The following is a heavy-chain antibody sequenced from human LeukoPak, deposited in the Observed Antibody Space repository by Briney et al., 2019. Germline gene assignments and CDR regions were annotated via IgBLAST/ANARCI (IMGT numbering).Heavy chain of an antibody. CDR2: IIPIFGTA. CDR3: AKGGGGIDSGSYRSYWYFDL. Sequence: GASVKVSCKASGGTFSSYAISWVRQAPGQGLEWMGGIIPIFGTANYAQKFQGRVTITTDESTSTAYMELSSLRSEDTAVYYCAKGGGGIDSGSYRSYWYFDLWGRGTLVTVSS. V-gene: IGHV1-69*05. D-gene: IGHD1-26*01. J-gene: IGHJ2*01. CDR1: GGTFSSYA.